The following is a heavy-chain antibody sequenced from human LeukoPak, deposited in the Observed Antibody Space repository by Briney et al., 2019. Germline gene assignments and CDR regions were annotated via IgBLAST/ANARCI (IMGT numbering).Heavy chain of an antibody. Sequence: GGSLRLSCAASAFTFKSYAMIWVRQAPGKGLEWVSAVDASGTTTYYADSVKGRFIISRDNSKNTLYLELTSLRAEDTAIYYCANEPGYSTSEPTHYWGQGTLVTVSP. D-gene: IGHD2-8*01. CDR3: ANEPGYSTSEPTHY. J-gene: IGHJ4*02. CDR2: VDASGTTT. V-gene: IGHV3-23*05. CDR1: AFTFKSYA.